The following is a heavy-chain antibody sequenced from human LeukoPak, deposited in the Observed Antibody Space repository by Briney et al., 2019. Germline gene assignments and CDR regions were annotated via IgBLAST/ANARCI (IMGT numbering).Heavy chain of an antibody. D-gene: IGHD2-15*01. CDR2: INPNSGGT. CDR1: GYTFTGYY. J-gene: IGHJ6*02. CDR3: ARAGADSAAYFYYAMDV. Sequence: APVKVSCKASGYTFTGYYMHWVRQAPGQGLEWMGWINPNSGGTNYAQKFQGRVTMTRDTSISTAYMELSRLRSDDTAVYYCARAGADSAAYFYYAMDVWGQGTTVTVSS. V-gene: IGHV1-2*02.